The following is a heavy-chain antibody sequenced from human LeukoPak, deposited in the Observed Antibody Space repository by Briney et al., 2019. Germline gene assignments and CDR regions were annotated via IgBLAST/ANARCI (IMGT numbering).Heavy chain of an antibody. D-gene: IGHD3-22*01. Sequence: ASAKVSCKASGYTFTAYYMHWVRQAPGQGLEWMGWINPNSGVTNYAQQFQGRVTMTRDTSISTAYMELSRLRSDDTAVYYCASLGDSSGFYYVASWGQGTLVTVSS. V-gene: IGHV1-2*02. CDR2: INPNSGVT. J-gene: IGHJ4*02. CDR1: GYTFTAYY. CDR3: ASLGDSSGFYYVAS.